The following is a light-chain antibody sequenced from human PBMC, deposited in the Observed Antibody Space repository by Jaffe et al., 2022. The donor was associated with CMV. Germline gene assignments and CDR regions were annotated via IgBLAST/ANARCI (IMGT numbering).Light chain of an antibody. Sequence: EIVLTQSPATLSLSPGQRAILSCRASQRISTYLAWYQHKPGQAPRLLIYDASHRATGIPARFGGRGSGTDFTLIIGSLEPEDFAVYYCQQRRDWPITFGQGTRLEIK. CDR3: QQRRDWPIT. CDR1: QRISTY. CDR2: DAS. V-gene: IGKV3-11*01. J-gene: IGKJ5*01.